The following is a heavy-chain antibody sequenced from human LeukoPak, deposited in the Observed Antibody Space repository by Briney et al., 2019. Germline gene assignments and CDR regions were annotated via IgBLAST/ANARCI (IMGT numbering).Heavy chain of an antibody. CDR1: GDSVSSNSAA. D-gene: IGHD3-9*01. J-gene: IGHJ6*04. CDR3: ARGYDILTGYYVDYYYYGMDV. CDR2: TYYRSKWYN. Sequence: SQTLSLTCAISGDSVSSNSAAWNWIRQSPSRGLEWLGRTYYRSKWYNDYAVKSRITINPDTSKNQFSLQLNSMTPEDTAVYYCARGYDILTGYYVDYYYYGMDVWGKGTTVTVSS. V-gene: IGHV6-1*01.